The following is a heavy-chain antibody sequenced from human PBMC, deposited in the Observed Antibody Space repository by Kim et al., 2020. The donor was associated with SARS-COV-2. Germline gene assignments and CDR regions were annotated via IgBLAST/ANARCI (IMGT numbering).Heavy chain of an antibody. Sequence: ASVKVSCKASGYTFTSYYMHWVRQAPGQGLEWMGIINPSGGSTSYAQKFQGRVTMTRDTSTSTVYMELSSLRSEDTAVYYCARVVGDSGYDNYYYYYGMDVWGQGTTVTVSS. CDR2: INPSGGST. CDR1: GYTFTSYY. CDR3: ARVVGDSGYDNYYYYYGMDV. V-gene: IGHV1-46*01. D-gene: IGHD5-12*01. J-gene: IGHJ6*02.